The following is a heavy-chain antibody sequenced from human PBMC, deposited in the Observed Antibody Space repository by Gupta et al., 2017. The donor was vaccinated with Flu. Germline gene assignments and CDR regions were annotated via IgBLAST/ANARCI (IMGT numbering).Heavy chain of an antibody. D-gene: IGHD2-2*01. CDR3: AKDGPWTASCPYYCYYMDV. V-gene: IGHV3-30*18. Sequence: QMQLVASGGGVGQSGTSLRLSCAASGFTFRSYGMHWVRQAPGKGLEWVADIASDGSHKDYADSVRGRFTISRDNSKNTLSLEMDSLRVEDTAVYYCAKDGPWTASCPYYCYYMDVWGKGTTVTVSS. CDR2: IASDGSHK. CDR1: GFTFRSYG. J-gene: IGHJ6*03.